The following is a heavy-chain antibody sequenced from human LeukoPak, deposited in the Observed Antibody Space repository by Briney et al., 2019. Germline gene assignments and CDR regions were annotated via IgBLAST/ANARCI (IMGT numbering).Heavy chain of an antibody. CDR3: VRSRGTGPGAHFDV. Sequence: TPGGSLRLSCAASGFRFSDEYMSWIRQAPGQGLEWISYISSSGSYTNYADSVRGRFTISRDNAKNSLFLQMNSLRGEDTAVYFCVRSRGTGPGAHFDVWGQGALVSVSS. CDR1: GFRFSDEY. J-gene: IGHJ4*02. V-gene: IGHV3-11*03. D-gene: IGHD3/OR15-3a*01. CDR2: ISSSGSYT.